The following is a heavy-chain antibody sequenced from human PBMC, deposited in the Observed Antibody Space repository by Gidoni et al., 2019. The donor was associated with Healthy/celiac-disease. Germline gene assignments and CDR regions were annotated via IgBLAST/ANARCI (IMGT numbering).Heavy chain of an antibody. D-gene: IGHD1-1*01. CDR3: TTSWDWNDVSRYYFRY. Sequence: EVQLVESGGGLVKPGGSLRLPCSASGFTFRTAWMGWGRQAPGKGVEWVWRIKSKTDGGTTDDAAHVKGRFTISRDDSKNTLYLQMNSLKTEDTAVYYCTTSWDWNDVSRYYFRYWGQGTLVTVSS. V-gene: IGHV3-15*01. J-gene: IGHJ4*02. CDR2: IKSKTDGGTT. CDR1: GFTFRTAW.